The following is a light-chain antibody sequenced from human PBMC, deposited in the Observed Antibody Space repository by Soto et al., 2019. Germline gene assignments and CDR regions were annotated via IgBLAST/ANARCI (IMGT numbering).Light chain of an antibody. CDR1: QSVSSH. J-gene: IGKJ5*01. V-gene: IGKV3-11*01. CDR2: DAS. CDR3: QQRSNWPPIT. Sequence: EIVMTQSPGTLSLSPGETPTRSCRPSQSVSSHLAWYQQKPGQAPTLLSNDASNRATGIPARFSGSRSGTDFTLTTSSLEPEDFAVYYCQQRSNWPPITVGQGTRLEIK.